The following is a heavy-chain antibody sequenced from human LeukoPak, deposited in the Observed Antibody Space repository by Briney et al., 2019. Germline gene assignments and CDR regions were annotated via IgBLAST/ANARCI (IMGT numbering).Heavy chain of an antibody. CDR2: ISAYNGNK. J-gene: IGHJ4*02. CDR3: ARVNPHPLRFSEWCLIDY. Sequence: ASVKVSCKASGYTFTSYGISWVRQAPGQGLEWRGWISAYNGNKHYPHQLQHRVTMTNQTPTSTAYMELRSLRSDDTAVYYFARVNPHPLRFSEWCLIDYWGQGTLVTVSS. D-gene: IGHD3-3*01. V-gene: IGHV1-18*01. CDR1: GYTFTSYG.